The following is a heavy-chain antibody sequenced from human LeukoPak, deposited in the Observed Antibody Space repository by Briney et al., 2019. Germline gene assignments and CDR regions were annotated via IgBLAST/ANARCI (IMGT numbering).Heavy chain of an antibody. V-gene: IGHV3-48*04. J-gene: IGHJ4*02. CDR1: GCTFSSYS. D-gene: IGHD6-13*01. CDR2: INSSSSTI. Sequence: AGTLTLSCAASGCTFSSYSMNWIRQAPGKGLEWVSYINSSSSTIYYADSEKGRITISRATTNNSLYLQINSLSAEAAAVYYWARYAVSTDETLDHWVQGTLVTVSS. CDR3: ARYAVSTDETLDH.